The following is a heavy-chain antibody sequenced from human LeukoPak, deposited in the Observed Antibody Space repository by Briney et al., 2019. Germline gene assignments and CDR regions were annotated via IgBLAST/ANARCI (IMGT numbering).Heavy chain of an antibody. CDR2: MNPNSGNT. V-gene: IGHV1-8*03. CDR1: GYTFTSYD. CDR3: ARGCLVPAAGSNWFDT. J-gene: IGHJ5*02. Sequence: EASVKVPCKASGYTFTSYDINWVRQATGQGPEWMGWMNPNSGNTGYAQKFQGRVTITRNTSISTAYMELSSLRSEDTAVYYCARGCLVPAAGSNWFDTWGQGTLVTVSS. D-gene: IGHD6-13*01.